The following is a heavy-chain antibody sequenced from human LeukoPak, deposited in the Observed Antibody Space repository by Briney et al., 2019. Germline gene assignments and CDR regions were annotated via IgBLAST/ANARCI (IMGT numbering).Heavy chain of an antibody. J-gene: IGHJ4*02. D-gene: IGHD1-14*01. CDR3: ARRGVPALPGTVDY. V-gene: IGHV4-39*01. CDR1: GGSISSSSYY. CDR2: IYYSGST. Sequence: SETLSLTCTVSGGSISSSSYYWGWIRQPPGKGLEWIGSIYYSGSTYYNPSLKSRVTISVDTSKNQFSLKLSSVTAADTAVYCCARRGVPALPGTVDYWGQGTLVTVSS.